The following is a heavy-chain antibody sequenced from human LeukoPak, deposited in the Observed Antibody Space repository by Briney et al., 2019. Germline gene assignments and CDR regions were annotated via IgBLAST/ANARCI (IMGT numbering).Heavy chain of an antibody. CDR3: AATTRTAMALDY. J-gene: IGHJ4*02. Sequence: GGSLRLSCAASGFTVSSNYMSWVRQAPGKGLEWVSVIYSGGSTYYADSVKGRFTISRDNSKNTLYPQMNSLRAEDTAVYYCAATTRTAMALDYWGQGTLVTVSS. D-gene: IGHD5-18*01. CDR1: GFTVSSNY. CDR2: IYSGGST. V-gene: IGHV3-53*01.